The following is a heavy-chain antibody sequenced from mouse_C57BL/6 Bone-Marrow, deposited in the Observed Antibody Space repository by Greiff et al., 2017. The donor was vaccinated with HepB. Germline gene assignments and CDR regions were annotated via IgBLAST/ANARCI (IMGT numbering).Heavy chain of an antibody. Sequence: QVQLQQPGAELVKPGASVKLSCKASGYTFTSYWMHWVKQRPGQGLEWIGEIDPSDSYTNYNQKFKGKSTLTVDKSSSTAYMQLSSLTSEDSAVYYCARYRGLRGDFDVWGTGTTVTVSS. V-gene: IGHV1-69*01. J-gene: IGHJ1*03. CDR2: IDPSDSYT. CDR3: ARYRGLRGDFDV. CDR1: GYTFTSYW. D-gene: IGHD1-1*01.